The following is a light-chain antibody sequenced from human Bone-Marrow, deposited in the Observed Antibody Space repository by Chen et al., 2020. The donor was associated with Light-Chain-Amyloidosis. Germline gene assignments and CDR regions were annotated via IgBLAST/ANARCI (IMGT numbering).Light chain of an antibody. V-gene: IGLV2-14*01. J-gene: IGLJ1*01. CDR1: GSNVGGDNH. Sequence: SARTHPASVSGSPRQSITMSGPGTGSNVGGDNHVSWYQQHPDNPPTLMIYDVTNPPSWVPHRFSGSTSDNTTSLTISVLQTEDEADYFCISYTSTNTLVFGSGTRVTVL. CDR3: ISYTSTNTLV. CDR2: DVT.